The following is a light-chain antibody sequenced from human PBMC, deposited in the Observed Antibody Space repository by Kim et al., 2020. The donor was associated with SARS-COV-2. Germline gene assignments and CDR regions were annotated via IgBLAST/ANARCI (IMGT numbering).Light chain of an antibody. CDR1: SSDVGGYNY. V-gene: IGLV2-14*03. J-gene: IGLJ3*02. CDR2: DVS. Sequence: QSITISCTGTSSDVGGYNYVSWYQQQPGKAPKLMIYDVSNRPAGVSNRFSGSKSGNTASLTISGLQAEDEADYYCSSYTSSSTLVVFGGGTQVTVL. CDR3: SSYTSSSTLVV.